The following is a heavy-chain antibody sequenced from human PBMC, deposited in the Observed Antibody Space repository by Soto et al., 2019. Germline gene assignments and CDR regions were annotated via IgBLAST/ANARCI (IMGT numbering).Heavy chain of an antibody. J-gene: IGHJ6*02. CDR3: TTAGGVPAAVYYYYGMDF. Sequence: EVQLVESGGGLVKPGGSLRLSCAASGFTFSNAWMSWVRQAPGKGLEWVGRIKSKTDGGTTDYAAPVKGRFTISRDDSKDTLYLQMNSLKTEDTAVYYCTTAGGVPAAVYYYYGMDFWGQGTTVTVSS. D-gene: IGHD2-2*01. V-gene: IGHV3-15*01. CDR2: IKSKTDGGTT. CDR1: GFTFSNAW.